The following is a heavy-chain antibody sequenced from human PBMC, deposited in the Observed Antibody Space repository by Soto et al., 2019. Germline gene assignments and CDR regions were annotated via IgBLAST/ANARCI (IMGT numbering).Heavy chain of an antibody. V-gene: IGHV3-23*01. J-gene: IGHJ4*02. CDR2: ISNIGGT. Sequence: EVQLLESGGGLVEPGGSLRLSCAASGFTFSNYGINWVRQAPGRGLEWVSGISNIGGTYYTDSVKGRSTIPRDNSKNTMYLQMNGLRAEDTAVYYCSVITEGYWGQGILVTVSS. D-gene: IGHD3-16*02. CDR3: SVITEGY. CDR1: GFTFSNYG.